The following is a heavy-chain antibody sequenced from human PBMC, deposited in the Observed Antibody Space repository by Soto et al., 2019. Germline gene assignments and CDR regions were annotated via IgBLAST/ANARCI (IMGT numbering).Heavy chain of an antibody. CDR3: TTDPGDYEDF. D-gene: IGHD4-17*01. CDR2: IKNKADGGTT. J-gene: IGHJ4*02. V-gene: IGHV3-15*01. CDR1: GITFTNAW. Sequence: EVQLVESGGDLVKPGGCLRLSCAASGITFTNAWMSWVRQAPGKGLEWVGRIKNKADGGTTDYAAPVRGRFTISRDDSKNTQFLQMNSLETEDTAVYYCTTDPGDYEDFWGRGTLVTVSS.